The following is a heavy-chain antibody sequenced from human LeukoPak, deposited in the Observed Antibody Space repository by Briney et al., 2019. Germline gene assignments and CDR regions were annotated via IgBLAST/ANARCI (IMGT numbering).Heavy chain of an antibody. D-gene: IGHD1-26*01. CDR1: GFAFSTYW. CDR2: INQDGRHR. J-gene: IGHJ5*02. Sequence: GGSLRLSCVASGFAFSTYWMTWVRQAPWKGLEWVANINQDGRHRYFVNSVEGRFSISRDNAKNSLYLQIDSLRADDTAVYYCARGGRGWFDPWGQGTLVTVSS. V-gene: IGHV3-7*01. CDR3: ARGGRGWFDP.